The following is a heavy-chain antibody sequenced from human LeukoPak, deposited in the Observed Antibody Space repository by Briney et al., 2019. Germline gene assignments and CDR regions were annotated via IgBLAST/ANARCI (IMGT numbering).Heavy chain of an antibody. D-gene: IGHD3-10*01. CDR1: GGSIRSSYYY. J-gene: IGHJ6*02. CDR3: ARESYYGSGRTYYYYGMDV. CDR2: IYDSGST. Sequence: SETLSLTCTVSGGSIRSSYYYWGWIRQPPGKGLEWIGSIYDSGSTYYNPSLKSRVTISVDTSKNQFSLKLSSVTAADTAVYYCARESYYGSGRTYYYYGMDVWGQGTTVTVSS. V-gene: IGHV4-39*07.